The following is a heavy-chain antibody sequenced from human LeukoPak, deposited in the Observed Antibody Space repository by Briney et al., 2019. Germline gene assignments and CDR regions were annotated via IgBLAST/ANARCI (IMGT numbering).Heavy chain of an antibody. CDR3: VRDTFSPDAFDI. CDR2: ISTSSSYI. J-gene: IGHJ3*02. V-gene: IGHV3-21*01. D-gene: IGHD3-16*01. Sequence: GGSLRLSCAASGFTFSSYSMNWVRQAPGKGLEWVSSISTSSSYIYSADSVKGRFTISRDNAKNSLYLHMNSLRAEDTAVYYCVRDTFSPDAFDIWGQGTMVTVSS. CDR1: GFTFSSYS.